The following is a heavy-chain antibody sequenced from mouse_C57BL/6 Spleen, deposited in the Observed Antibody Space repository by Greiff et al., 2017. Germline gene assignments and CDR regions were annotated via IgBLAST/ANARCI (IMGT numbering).Heavy chain of an antibody. CDR2: ISYDGSN. V-gene: IGHV3-6*01. CDR3: ARGRTYYFDY. Sequence: EVQLQESGPGLVKPSQSLTLTCSVTGYSITSGYYWNWIRQFPGNKPEWMGYISYDGSNNYNPSLKNRISITRDASKNQFFLELNSLTTEDTATYYGARGRTYYFDYWGQGTTLTVSS. J-gene: IGHJ2*01. CDR1: GYSITSGYY.